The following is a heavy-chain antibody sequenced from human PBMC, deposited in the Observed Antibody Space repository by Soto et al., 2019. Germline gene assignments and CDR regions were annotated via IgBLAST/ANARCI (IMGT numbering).Heavy chain of an antibody. CDR3: PKLNDYARSLGI. Sequence: EVQLVESGGGLVQPGGSLRLSCAASGFTFSRSWMNWVRQAPGKGLEWVANIKEDGSEKDYVDSVKGRFTISRDNAKNSLSLQMNTLRAEDTAVYYCPKLNDYARSLGIWGQGKMVTVSS. CDR2: IKEDGSEK. D-gene: IGHD4-17*01. CDR1: GFTFSRSW. V-gene: IGHV3-7*01. J-gene: IGHJ3*02.